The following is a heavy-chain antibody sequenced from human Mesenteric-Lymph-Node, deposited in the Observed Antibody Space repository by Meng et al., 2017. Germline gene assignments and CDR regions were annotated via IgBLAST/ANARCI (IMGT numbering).Heavy chain of an antibody. V-gene: IGHV3-72*01. CDR2: TRDKANSYTT. D-gene: IGHD3-22*01. CDR1: GFTFSSYA. Sequence: SCAASGFTFSSYAMSWVRQAPGKGLEWVGLTRDKANSYTTEYAASVKGRFTISRDDSKNSLHLQMNSLRADDTAVYYCATGEYHYYDSSGYRYFDYWGQGTLVTVSS. CDR3: ATGEYHYYDSSGYRYFDY. J-gene: IGHJ4*02.